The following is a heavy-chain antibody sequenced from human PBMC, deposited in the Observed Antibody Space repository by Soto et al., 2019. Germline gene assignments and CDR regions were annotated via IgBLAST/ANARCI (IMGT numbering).Heavy chain of an antibody. CDR3: ASPMVRTNDAFDI. CDR1: GGSITSANSY. J-gene: IGHJ3*02. Sequence: PSETLSLTCAVSGGSITSANSYWSWIRQPPRKGLEWIGSIFYTGSTYYHPSLKSRVTISLDTSKNQLSLRLSSVTAADTAVYYCASPMVRTNDAFDIWGHGTMVTVS. V-gene: IGHV4-30-4*01. CDR2: IFYTGST. D-gene: IGHD3-10*01.